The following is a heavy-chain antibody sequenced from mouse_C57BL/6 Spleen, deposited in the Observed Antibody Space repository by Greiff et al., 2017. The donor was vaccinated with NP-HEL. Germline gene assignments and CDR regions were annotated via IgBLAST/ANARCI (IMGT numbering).Heavy chain of an antibody. V-gene: IGHV1-26*01. J-gene: IGHJ4*01. Sequence: EVQLQQSGPELVKPGASVKISCKASGYTFTDYYMNWVKQSHGKSLEWIGDINPNNGGTSYNQKFKGKATLTVDKSSSTAYMELRSLTSEDSAVYYCARKGIYYDSYYAMDYWGQGTSVTVSS. D-gene: IGHD2-4*01. CDR1: GYTFTDYY. CDR3: ARKGIYYDSYYAMDY. CDR2: INPNNGGT.